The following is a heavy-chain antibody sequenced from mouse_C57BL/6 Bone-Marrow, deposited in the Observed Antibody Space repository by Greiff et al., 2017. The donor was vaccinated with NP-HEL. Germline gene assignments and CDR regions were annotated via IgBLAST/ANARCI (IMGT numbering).Heavy chain of an antibody. J-gene: IGHJ2*01. CDR2: IDPEDGDT. CDR3: TTDLLLRFFDY. D-gene: IGHD1-1*01. V-gene: IGHV14-1*01. Sequence: EVQGVESGAELVRPGASVKLSCTASGFTITDYYMHWVKQRPEQGLEWIGRIDPEDGDTEYAQKFKGKATMTVDTSSNTAYLQLSSLTSSDTAVYYCTTDLLLRFFDYWGQGTTLTVSS. CDR1: GFTITDYY.